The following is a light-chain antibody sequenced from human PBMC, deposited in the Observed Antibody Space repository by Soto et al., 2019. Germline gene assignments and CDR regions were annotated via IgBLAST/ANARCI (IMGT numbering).Light chain of an antibody. CDR2: EVF. CDR1: SSDVGGYDY. J-gene: IGLJ2*01. V-gene: IGLV2-8*01. Sequence: QSALTQPPSASGSPGQSVTISCTGTSSDVGGYDYVSWYQRHPGKAPKLMIYEVFKRPSGVPDRFSASKSGNTASLTVSGLQAEYEADYYFSSYAGSNNLVFGGGTKLTVL. CDR3: SSYAGSNNLV.